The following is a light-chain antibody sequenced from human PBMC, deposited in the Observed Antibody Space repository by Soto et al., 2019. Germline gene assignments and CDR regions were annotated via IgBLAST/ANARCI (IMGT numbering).Light chain of an antibody. CDR1: QDISNA. CDR3: QQYDNLPIT. V-gene: IGKV1-33*01. CDR2: GAS. Sequence: QMPQAPCFLSAWVGGRSPTTRQASQDISNALGWYQQKPGKAPKLLIYGASTLETGVPSRFSGGGSGSDFIFTISSLQPEDIATYYCQQYDNLPITFGRGTRLEIK. J-gene: IGKJ5*01.